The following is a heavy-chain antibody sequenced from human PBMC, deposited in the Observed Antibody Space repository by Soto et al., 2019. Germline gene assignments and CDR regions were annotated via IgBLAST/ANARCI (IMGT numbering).Heavy chain of an antibody. Sequence: GGSLRLSCAASGFTFSSYSMNWVRQAPGKGLEWVSSISSSSSYIYYADSVKGRFTISRDNAKNSLYLQMNSLRAEDTAVYYCARVWGFGESDAFDIWGQGTMVTVSS. V-gene: IGHV3-21*01. CDR2: ISSSSSYI. J-gene: IGHJ3*02. D-gene: IGHD3-10*01. CDR3: ARVWGFGESDAFDI. CDR1: GFTFSSYS.